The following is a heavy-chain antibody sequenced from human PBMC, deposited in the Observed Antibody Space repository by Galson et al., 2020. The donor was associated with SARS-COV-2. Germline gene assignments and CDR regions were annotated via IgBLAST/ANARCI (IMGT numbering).Heavy chain of an antibody. D-gene: IGHD3-16*01. CDR1: GSSISGYQ. CDR2: IFIGGTT. J-gene: IGHJ4*02. CDR3: ARDGSWGSPVLFDY. V-gene: IGHV4-4*07. Sequence: SEPLSLTCPVSGSSISGYQWSWIRQPAGRGLEWIGRIFIGGTTYYSPSLRSRVVMSLDTSKNQFSLRLSSVTAADTAVYYCARDGSWGSPVLFDYWGQGILVTVSS.